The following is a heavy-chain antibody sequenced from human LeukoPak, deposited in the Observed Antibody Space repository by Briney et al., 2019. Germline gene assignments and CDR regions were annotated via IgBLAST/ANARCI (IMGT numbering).Heavy chain of an antibody. V-gene: IGHV1-18*01. CDR2: ISAYNGNT. CDR3: ARDLKRRGSGWYDL. D-gene: IGHD6-19*01. J-gene: IGHJ3*01. Sequence: ASVKVSCKASGYTFTSYGISWVRQAPGQGLEWMGWISAYNGNTNYAQKLQGRVTMTTDTSTSTAYMELRSLRSDDTAVYYCARDLKRRGSGWYDLWDQGTMVTVSS. CDR1: GYTFTSYG.